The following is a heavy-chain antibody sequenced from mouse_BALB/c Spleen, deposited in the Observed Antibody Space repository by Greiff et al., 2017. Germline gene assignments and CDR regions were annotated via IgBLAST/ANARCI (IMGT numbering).Heavy chain of an antibody. Sequence: VQLKESGAELARPGASVKLSCKASGYTFTSYWMQWVKQRPGQGLEWIGAIYPGDGDTRYTQKFKGKATLTADKSSSTAYMQLSSLASEDSAVYYCARGEIYYGYDGHVVAYWGQGTLVTVSA. J-gene: IGHJ3*01. CDR3: ARGEIYYGYDGHVVAY. V-gene: IGHV1-87*01. CDR1: GYTFTSYW. CDR2: IYPGDGDT. D-gene: IGHD2-2*01.